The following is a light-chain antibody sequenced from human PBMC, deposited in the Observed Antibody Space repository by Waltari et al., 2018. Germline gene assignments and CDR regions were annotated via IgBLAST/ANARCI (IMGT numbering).Light chain of an antibody. CDR2: DAS. Sequence: DIVLTQSPASLSLSPGERATLSCRASQSVSSYLAWYQQKPGQAPRLLIYDASNRATGIPARFSGSGSGTDFTLTISSLEPEDVAVYYCQQRRDWPITFGQGTRLEIK. J-gene: IGKJ5*01. V-gene: IGKV3-11*01. CDR3: QQRRDWPIT. CDR1: QSVSSY.